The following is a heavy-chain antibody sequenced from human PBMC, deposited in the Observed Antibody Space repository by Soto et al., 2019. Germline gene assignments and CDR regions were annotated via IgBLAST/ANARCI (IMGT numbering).Heavy chain of an antibody. Sequence: QVQLQESGPGLVKPSQTLSLTCTVSGGSISSGGYYWSWIRQHPGKGLEWIGYIYYSGSTYYNPSLKSRVTLSVDTSKNPFSPKLSSVTAAGTAGYYWAGEPRIPYFYEMDGWGQGTTVTVSS. CDR2: IYYSGST. D-gene: IGHD2-15*01. CDR1: GGSISSGGYY. J-gene: IGHJ6*02. V-gene: IGHV4-31*03. CDR3: AGEPRIPYFYEMDG.